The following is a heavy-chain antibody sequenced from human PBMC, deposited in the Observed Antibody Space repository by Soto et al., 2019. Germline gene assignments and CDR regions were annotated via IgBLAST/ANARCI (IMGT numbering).Heavy chain of an antibody. CDR3: ARDLSRTHYFDY. J-gene: IGHJ4*02. CDR1: GGTFSSYA. Sequence: ASVKVSCKASGGTFSSYAISWVRQAPGQGLEWMGGIIPIFGTANYAQKFQGRVTITADESTSTAYMELSSLRSEDTAVYYCARDLSRTHYFDYWGQGTLVTVSS. CDR2: IIPIFGTA. V-gene: IGHV1-69*13.